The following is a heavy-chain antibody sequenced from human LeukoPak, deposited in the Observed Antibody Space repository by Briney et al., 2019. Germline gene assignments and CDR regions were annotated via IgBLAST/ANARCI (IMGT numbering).Heavy chain of an antibody. CDR3: ARVGSSSLLNAFDI. Sequence: GGSLRLSCAASGFTVSSNYMSWVRQAPGKGLEWVSIIYSGGTTYYADSVKGRFTISRDNSKNTLYLQMNRLRAEDTAVYYCARVGSSSLLNAFDIWGQGTMVTVSS. CDR1: GFTVSSNY. D-gene: IGHD6-13*01. CDR2: IYSGGTT. V-gene: IGHV3-53*01. J-gene: IGHJ3*02.